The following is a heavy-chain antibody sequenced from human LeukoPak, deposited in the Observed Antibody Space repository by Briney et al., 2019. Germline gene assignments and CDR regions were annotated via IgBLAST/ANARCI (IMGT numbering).Heavy chain of an antibody. CDR3: AKPRRLEATMVRGEINDAFDI. V-gene: IGHV4-34*01. D-gene: IGHD3-10*01. Sequence: PSETLSLTCAVYGGSFSGYYWSWLRQPPGKGLEWIGEINHSGSTNYNPSLKSRVTISVDTSKNQFSLKLSSVTAADTAVYYCAKPRRLEATMVRGEINDAFDIWGQGTMVTVSS. CDR1: GGSFSGYY. J-gene: IGHJ3*02. CDR2: INHSGST.